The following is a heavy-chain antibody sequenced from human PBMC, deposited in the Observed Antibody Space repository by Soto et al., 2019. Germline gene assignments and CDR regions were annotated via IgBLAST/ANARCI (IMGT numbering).Heavy chain of an antibody. J-gene: IGHJ4*02. D-gene: IGHD2-15*01. CDR3: AKPLTVVTEYYFDY. V-gene: IGHV3-30*18. CDR1: GFTFISYG. CDR2: ISYDGSNK. Sequence: PGGALRLSCAASGFTFISYGMHWVLQAPGKGLEWVAVISYDGSNKYYADSVKGRFTISRDNSKNTLYLQMNSLRAEDTAVYYCAKPLTVVTEYYFDYWGQGTLVTVSS.